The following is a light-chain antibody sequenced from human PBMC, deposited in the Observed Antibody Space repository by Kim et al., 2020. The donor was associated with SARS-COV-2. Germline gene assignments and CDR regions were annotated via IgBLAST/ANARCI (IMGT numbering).Light chain of an antibody. CDR1: DSTIGGNT. CDR2: LNT. J-gene: IGLJ2*01. V-gene: IGLV1-44*01. CDR3: AAWDISLNGVV. Sequence: GQMVTIFFSGSDSTIGGNTVNWYQHLPGTAPKLLIYLNTQRPSGVPDRFSGSKSGTSASLAISGLQSEDEADYYCAAWDISLNGVVFGGGTQLTVL.